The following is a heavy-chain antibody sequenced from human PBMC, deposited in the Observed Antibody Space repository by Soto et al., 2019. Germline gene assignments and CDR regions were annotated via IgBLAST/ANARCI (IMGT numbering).Heavy chain of an antibody. V-gene: IGHV4-31*03. CDR3: AKGVVVVTPFDY. J-gene: IGHJ4*02. Sequence: QVQLQESGPGLVKPSQTLSLTCTVSGVSISSCGYYWSWIRQHPGEGLEWIGYIYYSGTTNYKPSFKSRFTISVDTSKNHFYLKLSSVTAADTAVYYCAKGVVVVTPFDYWGRGALVTVSS. CDR1: GVSISSCGYY. CDR2: IYYSGTT. D-gene: IGHD2-21*02.